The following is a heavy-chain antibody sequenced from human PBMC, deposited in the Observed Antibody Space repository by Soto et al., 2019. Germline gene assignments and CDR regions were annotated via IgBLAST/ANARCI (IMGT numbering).Heavy chain of an antibody. CDR3: AKDMVQQLGPFNWFDP. CDR2: ISWNSGSI. Sequence: PGGSLRLSCAASGFTFDDYAMHWVRQAPGKGLEWVSGISWNSGSIGYADSVKGRFTISRDNAKNSLYLQMNSLRAEDTALYYCAKDMVQQLGPFNWFDPWGQGTLVTSPQ. V-gene: IGHV3-9*01. D-gene: IGHD6-13*01. J-gene: IGHJ5*02. CDR1: GFTFDDYA.